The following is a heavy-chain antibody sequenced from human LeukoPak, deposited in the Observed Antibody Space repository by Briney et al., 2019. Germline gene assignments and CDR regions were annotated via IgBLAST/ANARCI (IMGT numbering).Heavy chain of an antibody. CDR3: AKEVHPYDSGTYYFDY. V-gene: IGHV3-30*02. J-gene: IGHJ4*02. Sequence: PGGSLRLSCVGSGFTFSSYGMHWVRQAAGKGLEWVAFIRHDGSNEYYADSVKGRFTVSRDNSKNTLFLQMNSLRVEKMAVYYCAKEVHPYDSGTYYFDYWGRGTLVTVSS. CDR1: GFTFSSYG. D-gene: IGHD3-10*01. CDR2: IRHDGSNE.